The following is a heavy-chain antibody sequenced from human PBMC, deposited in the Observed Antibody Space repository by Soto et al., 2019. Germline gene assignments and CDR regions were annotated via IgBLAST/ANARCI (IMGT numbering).Heavy chain of an antibody. J-gene: IGHJ1*01. D-gene: IGHD4-17*01. CDR3: ARDDGYGDPEYFQL. V-gene: IGHV3-33*08. CDR1: GLTFRTHA. CDR2: IWSDGGSK. Sequence: GGSLRLSCAASGLTFRTHAMSGVRRPPGKGLECVAGIWSDGGSKYYADSVKGRFTVSRDDSKNTLYLQVTSLRVEDTAVYYCARDDGYGDPEYFQLWGQGTLVTVSS.